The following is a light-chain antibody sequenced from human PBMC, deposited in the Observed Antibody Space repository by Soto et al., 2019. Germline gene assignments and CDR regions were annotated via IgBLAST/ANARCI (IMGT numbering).Light chain of an antibody. CDR2: STN. CDR1: SGSVSTNNY. Sequence: QTVVTQGPSFSVSPGGTVTLTCGLSSGSVSTNNYPSWYQQTPGQAPRALIYSTNTRSSGVPDRFSGSILGNKAALTITGPQADDESDYYCVLYMGTGIWVFGGGTKLTVL. CDR3: VLYMGTGIWV. J-gene: IGLJ3*02. V-gene: IGLV8-61*01.